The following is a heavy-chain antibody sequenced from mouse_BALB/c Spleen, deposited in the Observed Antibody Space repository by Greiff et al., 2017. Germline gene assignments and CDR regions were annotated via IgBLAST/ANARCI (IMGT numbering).Heavy chain of an antibody. J-gene: IGHJ4*01. V-gene: IGHV5-17*02. CDR2: ISSGSSTI. Sequence: EVHLVESGGGLVQPGGSRKLSCAASGFTFSSFGMHWVRQAPEKGLEWVAYISSGSSTIYYADTVKGRFTISRDNPKNTRFLQMTSLRSEDTAMYDCERSGTVVATYYAMDYWGQGTSVTVSS. D-gene: IGHD1-1*01. CDR1: GFTFSSFG. CDR3: ERSGTVVATYYAMDY.